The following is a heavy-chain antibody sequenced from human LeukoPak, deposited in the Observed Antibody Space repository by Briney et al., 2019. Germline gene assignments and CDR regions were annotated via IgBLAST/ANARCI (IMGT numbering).Heavy chain of an antibody. Sequence: GGSLRLSCAASGFTFSGSAMHWVRQASGKGLEWVGRIRSKANSYATAYAASVKGRFTISRDDSKNTLYLQMNSLKTEDTAVYYCTTQSPSYYYDSSGYYPQDYWGQGTLVTVSS. V-gene: IGHV3-73*01. D-gene: IGHD3-22*01. CDR3: TTQSPSYYYDSSGYYPQDY. CDR1: GFTFSGSA. J-gene: IGHJ4*02. CDR2: IRSKANSYAT.